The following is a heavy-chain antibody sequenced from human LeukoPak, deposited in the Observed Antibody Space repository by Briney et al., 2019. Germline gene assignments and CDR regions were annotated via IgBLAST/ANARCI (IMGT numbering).Heavy chain of an antibody. J-gene: IGHJ4*02. CDR2: IIPIFGTA. CDR1: GGTFSSYA. CDR3: ARGRAHYDFWSGYYYPIDFDY. V-gene: IGHV1-69*13. Sequence: GASVKVSCKASGGTFSSYAISWVRQAPGQGLEWMGGIIPIFGTANYAQKFQGRVTITADESTSTAYMELSSLRSEDTAVSYCARGRAHYDFWSGYYYPIDFDYWGQGTLVTVSS. D-gene: IGHD3-3*01.